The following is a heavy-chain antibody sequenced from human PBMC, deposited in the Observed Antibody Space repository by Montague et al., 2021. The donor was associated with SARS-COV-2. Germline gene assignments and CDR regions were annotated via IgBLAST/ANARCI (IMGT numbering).Heavy chain of an antibody. CDR2: IYYSGST. Sequence: SETLSLTCTVSGGSISSYYWSWIRQPPGKGLEWIGYIYYSGSTNYNPSLKSRVTISVDMSKNQFSLKLSSVTAADTAVYYCARVGFGYCSGGSCYRAFDYWGQGTLVTVSS. J-gene: IGHJ4*02. V-gene: IGHV4-59*01. CDR3: ARVGFGYCSGGSCYRAFDY. D-gene: IGHD2-15*01. CDR1: GGSISSYY.